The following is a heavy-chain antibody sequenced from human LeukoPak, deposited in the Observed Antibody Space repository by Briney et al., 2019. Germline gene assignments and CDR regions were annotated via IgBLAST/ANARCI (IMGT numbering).Heavy chain of an antibody. D-gene: IGHD6-13*01. CDR2: IYYSGST. CDR1: GGSISSYY. CDR3: ARRYSSSFGVSWFDP. V-gene: IGHV4-59*08. J-gene: IGHJ5*02. Sequence: PSQTLSLTCTVSGGSISSYYWSWIRQPPGKGLEWIGYIYYSGSTNDNPSLKSRVTISVDTSKNQFSLKLSSVTAADTAVYYCARRYSSSFGVSWFDPWGQGTLVTVSS.